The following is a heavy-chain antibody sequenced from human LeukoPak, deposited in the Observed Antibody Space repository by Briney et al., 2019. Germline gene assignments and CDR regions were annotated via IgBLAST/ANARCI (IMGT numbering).Heavy chain of an antibody. CDR2: INPSGGST. V-gene: IGHV1-46*03. CDR1: GYAFTSYY. J-gene: IGHJ3*02. Sequence: GASVKVSCKASGYAFTSYYMHWVRQAPGQGLEWMGIINPSGGSTSYAQKFQGRVTMTRDTSTSTVYMELSSLRSEDTDVYYCARDLRGRGYSSGWYELDAFDIWGQGTMVTVSS. CDR3: ARDLRGRGYSSGWYELDAFDI. D-gene: IGHD6-19*01.